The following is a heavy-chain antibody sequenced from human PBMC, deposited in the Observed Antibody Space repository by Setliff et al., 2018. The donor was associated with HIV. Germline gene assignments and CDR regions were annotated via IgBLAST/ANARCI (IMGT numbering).Heavy chain of an antibody. CDR1: GDTFSSYV. D-gene: IGHD3-10*01. CDR2: IIPIFGTP. Sequence: KVSCKASGDTFSSYVISWVRQAPGQGLEWMGGIIPIFGTPNYAQRFQGRVTITTDESTSTAYMDLSSLRSEDTAVYYCARGDYYGSGNYPPPYYFDYWGQGTLVTVSS. CDR3: ARGDYYGSGNYPPPYYFDY. V-gene: IGHV1-69*05. J-gene: IGHJ4*02.